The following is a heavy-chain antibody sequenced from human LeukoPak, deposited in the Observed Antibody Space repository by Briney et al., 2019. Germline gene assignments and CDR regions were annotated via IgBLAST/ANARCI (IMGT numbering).Heavy chain of an antibody. CDR2: ISAYNGNT. D-gene: IGHD3-10*01. CDR3: ARVDMVRGVPSYYYYGMDV. Sequence: ASVKVSCKASGGTFSSYAISWVRQAPGQGLEWMGWISAYNGNTNYAQKPQGRVTMTTDTSTSTAYMELRSLRSDDTAVYYCARVDMVRGVPSYYYYGMDVWGQGTTVTVSS. J-gene: IGHJ6*02. CDR1: GGTFSSYA. V-gene: IGHV1-18*01.